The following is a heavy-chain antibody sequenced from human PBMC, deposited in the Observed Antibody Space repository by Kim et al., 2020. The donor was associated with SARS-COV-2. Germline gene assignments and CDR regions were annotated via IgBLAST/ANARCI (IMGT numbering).Heavy chain of an antibody. CDR1: GFTFGDYA. J-gene: IGHJ4*02. CDR2: IRSKAYGGTT. Sequence: GGSLRLSCTASGFTFGDYAMSWVRQAPGKGLEWVGFIRSKAYGGTTEYAASVKGRFTISRDDSKSIAYLQMNSLKTEDTAVYYCTRAGHYSERFGYFDYWGQGTLVTVSS. CDR3: TRAGHYSERFGYFDY. V-gene: IGHV3-49*04. D-gene: IGHD3-16*01.